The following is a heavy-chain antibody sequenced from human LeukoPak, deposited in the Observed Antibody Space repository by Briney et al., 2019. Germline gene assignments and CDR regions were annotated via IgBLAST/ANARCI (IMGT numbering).Heavy chain of an antibody. Sequence: GGSLRLSCAASGFTFSSYGMNWVRQAPGKGLEWVSSISSSSSYIYYADSVKGRFTISRDNAKSSLYLQVNSLRAEDTAVYYCARGRSGWYTEGFDPWGQGTLVTVSS. D-gene: IGHD6-19*01. CDR2: ISSSSSYI. CDR3: ARGRSGWYTEGFDP. V-gene: IGHV3-21*01. J-gene: IGHJ5*02. CDR1: GFTFSSYG.